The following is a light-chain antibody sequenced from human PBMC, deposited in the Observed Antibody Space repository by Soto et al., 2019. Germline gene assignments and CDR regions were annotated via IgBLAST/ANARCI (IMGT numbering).Light chain of an antibody. V-gene: IGKV1-9*01. CDR2: AAS. CDR1: QDISNY. J-gene: IGKJ5*01. Sequence: IKMNQSPSTLSATIGERVTITCQASQDISNYLNWYQQKPGKAPKLLIYAASTLQSGVPSRFSGSGSGTDFTLTISSLQPEDFATYYCQQLNSYPIPFGQGRLLEV. CDR3: QQLNSYPIP.